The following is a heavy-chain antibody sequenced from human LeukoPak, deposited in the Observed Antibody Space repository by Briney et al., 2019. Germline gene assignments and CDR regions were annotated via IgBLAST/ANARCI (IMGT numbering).Heavy chain of an antibody. V-gene: IGHV3-33*01. CDR1: GFTFSSYG. CDR2: IWYDGSNK. CDR3: ARDRGERYSSSYFDY. J-gene: IGHJ4*02. D-gene: IGHD6-6*01. Sequence: PGRSLRLSCAASGFTFSSYGMPWVRQAPGKGLEWVAVIWYDGSNKYYGDSVKGRFTISRDNSKNTLYLQMNSLRAEDTAVYYCARDRGERYSSSYFDYWGQGTLVTVSS.